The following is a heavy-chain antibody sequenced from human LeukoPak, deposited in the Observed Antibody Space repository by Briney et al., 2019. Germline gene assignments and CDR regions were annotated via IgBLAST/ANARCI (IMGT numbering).Heavy chain of an antibody. D-gene: IGHD4-11*01. CDR3: ARQGPLTTAVTTRTNPFDY. V-gene: IGHV4-59*08. J-gene: IGHJ4*02. CDR2: IYYSGST. CDR1: AGSISSSY. Sequence: SETLSLTCTVSAGSISSSYWSWIRQPPGKGLEWIGYIYYSGSTNYNPSLKSRVTISVDTSKNQFSLKLNSVTAADTAVYYCARQGPLTTAVTTRTNPFDYWGQGTQVTVSS.